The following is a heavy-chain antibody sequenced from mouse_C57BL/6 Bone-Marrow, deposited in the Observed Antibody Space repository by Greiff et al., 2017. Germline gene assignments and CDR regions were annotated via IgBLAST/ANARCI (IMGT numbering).Heavy chain of an antibody. J-gene: IGHJ2*01. CDR3: AKLLYYYGSSYFDY. D-gene: IGHD1-1*01. V-gene: IGHV5-6*01. CDR1: GFTFSSYG. CDR2: ISSGGSYT. Sequence: VQLQQSGGDLVKPGGSLKLSCAASGFTFSSYGMSWVRQTPDKRLEWVATISSGGSYTYYPDSVKGRFTISRDKAKNTLYLQMSSLKSEDTAMYYGAKLLYYYGSSYFDYWGQGTTLTVSS.